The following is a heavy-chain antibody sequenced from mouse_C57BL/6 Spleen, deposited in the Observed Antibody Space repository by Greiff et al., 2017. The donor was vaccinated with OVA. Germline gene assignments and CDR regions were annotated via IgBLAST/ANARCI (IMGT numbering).Heavy chain of an antibody. V-gene: IGHV1-52*01. Sequence: QVQLQQPGAELVRPGSSVKLSCKASGYTFTSYWMHWVKQRPIQGLEWIGNIDPSDSYTHYNPKFKDKATLTVDKSSSTAYMQLSSLTSEDSAVYYCARDITTVVATRYFDVWGTGTTVTVSS. D-gene: IGHD1-1*01. CDR3: ARDITTVVATRYFDV. J-gene: IGHJ1*03. CDR1: GYTFTSYW. CDR2: IDPSDSYT.